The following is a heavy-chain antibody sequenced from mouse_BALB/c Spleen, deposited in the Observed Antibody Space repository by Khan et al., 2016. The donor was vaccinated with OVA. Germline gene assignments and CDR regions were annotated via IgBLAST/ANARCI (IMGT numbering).Heavy chain of an antibody. V-gene: IGHV3-2*02. CDR3: AMGRTY. J-gene: IGHJ3*01. CDR1: GYSITSDYV. Sequence: EVQLQESGPGLVKPSQSLSLTCTVTGYSITSDYVWNWIRQFPENKLEWMGYISYSGRTSYNPSLKSRISVTRDTSKNQFFLQLNSVTTEDTATYYCAMGRTYWGQGTLVTVSA. CDR2: ISYSGRT. D-gene: IGHD4-1*01.